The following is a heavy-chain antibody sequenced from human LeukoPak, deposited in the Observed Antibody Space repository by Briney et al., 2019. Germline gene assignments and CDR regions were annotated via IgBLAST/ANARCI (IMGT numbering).Heavy chain of an antibody. D-gene: IGHD4-11*01. CDR2: IYYSGST. CDR3: ARTRGANLWTTVTPKFDP. CDR1: GGSISSGDYY. J-gene: IGHJ5*02. V-gene: IGHV4-30-4*01. Sequence: SETLSLTCTVSGGSISSGDYYWSWIRQPPGKGLEWIGYIYYSGSTYYSPSLKSRVTISVDTSKNQFSLKLSSVTAADTAVYYCARTRGANLWTTVTPKFDPWGQGTLVTVSS.